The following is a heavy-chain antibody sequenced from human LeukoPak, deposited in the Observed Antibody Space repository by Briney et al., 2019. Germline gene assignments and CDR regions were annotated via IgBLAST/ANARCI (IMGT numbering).Heavy chain of an antibody. Sequence: SESLSLTCTVSGGSISSYYLSWIRQPPGKGLEWIGYIYYSGSTNYNPSLKSRVTISIDTSKNQFSLKLSSVTAADTAVYYCAREKGYSYGYALDYWGQGTLVTVSS. V-gene: IGHV4-59*01. CDR2: IYYSGST. CDR3: AREKGYSYGYALDY. D-gene: IGHD5-18*01. CDR1: GGSISSYY. J-gene: IGHJ4*02.